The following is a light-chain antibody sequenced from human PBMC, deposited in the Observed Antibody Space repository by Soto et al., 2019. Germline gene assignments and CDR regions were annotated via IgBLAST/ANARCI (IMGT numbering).Light chain of an antibody. V-gene: IGLV3-1*01. Sequence: SYELTQPPSVSVSPGQTASITCSGDKLGDKYACWYQQKPGQSPVLVIYQDSKRPSGIPERFSGSNSGNTATLTISGTQAMDEADYYCQAWDSSTVVFGTGNKLTVL. J-gene: IGLJ1*01. CDR1: KLGDKY. CDR3: QAWDSSTVV. CDR2: QDS.